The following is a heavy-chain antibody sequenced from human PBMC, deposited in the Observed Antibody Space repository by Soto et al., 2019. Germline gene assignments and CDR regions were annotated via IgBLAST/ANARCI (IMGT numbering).Heavy chain of an antibody. Sequence: QVQLVQSGAGLKKPGASGKVSCKAPGYTFPTKGITWVGQPPGQGLEWMGWSSAYNGTTNDEQKLQGRVTMTTDTATSTAYMELRSLRSDDTAVYYCAREGFRDGYSDYWGQGTLVTVSS. CDR1: GYTFPTKG. D-gene: IGHD5-12*01. CDR2: SSAYNGTT. J-gene: IGHJ4*02. CDR3: AREGFRDGYSDY. V-gene: IGHV1-18*01.